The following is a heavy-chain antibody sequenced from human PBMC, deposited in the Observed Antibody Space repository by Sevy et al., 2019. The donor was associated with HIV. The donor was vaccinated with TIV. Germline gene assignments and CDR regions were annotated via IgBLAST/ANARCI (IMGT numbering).Heavy chain of an antibody. D-gene: IGHD5-12*01. J-gene: IGHJ3*02. CDR3: ARVNSGIVATNDAFDI. CDR1: GFTFSSYS. CDR2: ISSSSSYI. V-gene: IGHV3-21*01. Sequence: GGSLRLPCAASGFTFSSYSMNWVRQAPGKGLEWVSSISSSSSYIYYADSVKGRFTISRDNAKNSLYLQMNSLRAEDTAVYYCARVNSGIVATNDAFDIWGQGTMVTDSS.